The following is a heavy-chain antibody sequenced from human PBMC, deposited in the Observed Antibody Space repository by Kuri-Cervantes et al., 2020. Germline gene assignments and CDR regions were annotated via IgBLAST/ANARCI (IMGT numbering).Heavy chain of an antibody. CDR1: GYSFTSYW. D-gene: IGHD3-22*01. V-gene: IGHV5-51*01. J-gene: IGHJ5*02. CDR2: IYPGGSDT. Sequence: GGSLRLSCKGSGYSFTSYWIGWVRQMPGKGLEWMGIIYPGGSDTRYSPSFQGQVTISADKSISTAYLRWSSLKASDTAMYYCARLRGLDSWFDPWGQGTLVTVSS. CDR3: ARLRGLDSWFDP.